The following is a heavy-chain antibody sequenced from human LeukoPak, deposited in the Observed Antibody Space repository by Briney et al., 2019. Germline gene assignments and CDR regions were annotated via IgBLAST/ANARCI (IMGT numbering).Heavy chain of an antibody. D-gene: IGHD2-21*02. Sequence: GGSLRLSCAASGFTFSSYGMDWVRHTPGKGLEWVAFIRYDGNNKDYADSVKGRFTISRDNSKDTLYLQMNSLRAEDTAVYYCARDIYPIEGGDNEDYWGQGTLVTVSS. CDR1: GFTFSSYG. CDR2: IRYDGNNK. V-gene: IGHV3-30*02. CDR3: ARDIYPIEGGDNEDY. J-gene: IGHJ4*02.